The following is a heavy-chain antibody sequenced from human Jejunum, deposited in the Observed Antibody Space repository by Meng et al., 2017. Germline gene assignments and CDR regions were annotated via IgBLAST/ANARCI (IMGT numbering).Heavy chain of an antibody. J-gene: IGHJ4*02. D-gene: IGHD3-10*01. CDR1: GFTFSNAW. CDR3: ATIGGNRGALDY. Sequence: GESLKISCAASGFTFSNAWMSWVRQAPGKGLEWVGRIKSKADGGTTDYAAPVKGRFTISRDDSRNTLYLQINSLKIEDTAVYYCATIGGNRGALDYWGQGTRVTGSS. CDR2: IKSKADGGTT. V-gene: IGHV3-15*01.